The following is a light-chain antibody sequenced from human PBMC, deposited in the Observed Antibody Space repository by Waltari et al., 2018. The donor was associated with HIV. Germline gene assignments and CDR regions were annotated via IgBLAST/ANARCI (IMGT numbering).Light chain of an antibody. CDR3: MQALQTAVYT. V-gene: IGKV2-28*01. Sequence: DIVMTQSPLSLPVTPGEPASISCRSSQSLLHSNGYNYLDWYLQKPGQSPQLLIYLGSNRASGVPDRFSGSGSGTYFTLKISRVEAEDVGVYYCMQALQTAVYTFGQGTKLEIK. J-gene: IGKJ2*01. CDR2: LGS. CDR1: QSLLHSNGYNY.